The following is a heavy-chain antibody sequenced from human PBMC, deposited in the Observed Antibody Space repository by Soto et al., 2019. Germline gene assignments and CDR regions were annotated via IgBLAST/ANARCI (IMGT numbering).Heavy chain of an antibody. CDR3: AHRQRTVVVGAPFDL. D-gene: IGHD2-15*01. CDR1: GVSLTTSGVG. V-gene: IGHV2-5*02. Sequence: QITLRESGPTLVQPTQTLTLTCTLSGVSLTTSGVGVGWIRQPPGTALEWLALIYWDDDKRFSPSLKSRLAITRDTSKNQVVMTKTDMAPVDTAIYYCAHRQRTVVVGAPFDLWGQGSQVTVSS. J-gene: IGHJ4*02. CDR2: IYWDDDK.